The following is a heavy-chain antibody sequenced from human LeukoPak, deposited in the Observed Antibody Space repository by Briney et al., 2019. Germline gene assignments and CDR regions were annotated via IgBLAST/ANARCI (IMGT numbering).Heavy chain of an antibody. CDR2: MWFDASNA. CDR3: AKGNYDFWGGHNDAFDF. J-gene: IGHJ3*01. D-gene: IGHD3-3*01. Sequence: GRSLRLSCAASGFTFSYYGMHWVRQAPGKGLEWVALMWFDASNAYYTDSVKGRFTISRDNSNNTLYLQMNSLRVEDTAVYYCAKGNYDFWGGHNDAFDFWGPGTMVTVSS. V-gene: IGHV3-33*03. CDR1: GFTFSYYG.